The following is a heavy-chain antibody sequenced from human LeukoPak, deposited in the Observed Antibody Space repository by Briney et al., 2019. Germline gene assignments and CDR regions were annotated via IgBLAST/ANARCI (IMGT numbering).Heavy chain of an antibody. J-gene: IGHJ4*02. CDR3: ARARYYDFASDY. Sequence: GGSLRLSCAASGFTVSSNYMSWVRQAPGKGLEWVSVIYSGGSTYYADSVKGRFTISRDNSKNTLYLQMNSLRAEDTAVYYCARARYYDFASDYWGQGTLVTVSS. CDR2: IYSGGST. CDR1: GFTVSSNY. D-gene: IGHD3-3*01. V-gene: IGHV3-66*02.